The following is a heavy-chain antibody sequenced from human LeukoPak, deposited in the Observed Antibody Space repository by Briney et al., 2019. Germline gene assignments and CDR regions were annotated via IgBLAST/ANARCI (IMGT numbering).Heavy chain of an antibody. CDR2: IWYDGSNK. V-gene: IGHV3-33*01. CDR1: GFTFSSYG. Sequence: GGSLRLSCAASGFTFSSYGMHWVRQAPGKGLGWVAVIWYDGSNKYYADSVKGRFTISRDNSKNTLYLQMNSLRAEDTAVYYCARDRHRNSGSYFDYWGQGTLVTVSS. CDR3: ARDRHRNSGSYFDY. D-gene: IGHD3-10*01. J-gene: IGHJ4*02.